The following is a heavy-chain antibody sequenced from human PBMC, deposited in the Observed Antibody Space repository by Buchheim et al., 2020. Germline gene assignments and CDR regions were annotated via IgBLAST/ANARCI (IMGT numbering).Heavy chain of an antibody. J-gene: IGHJ4*02. Sequence: QVQLQESGPGLVKPSETLSLTCTVSGGSISSYYWSWIRQPPGKGLEWIGYIYYSGSTNYNPSLKSRVTISVDTSKNQFSLMLSSVTAADTAVYYCARGSNYYDSSGYFLLDYWGQGTL. CDR1: GGSISSYY. CDR3: ARGSNYYDSSGYFLLDY. V-gene: IGHV4-59*01. D-gene: IGHD3-22*01. CDR2: IYYSGST.